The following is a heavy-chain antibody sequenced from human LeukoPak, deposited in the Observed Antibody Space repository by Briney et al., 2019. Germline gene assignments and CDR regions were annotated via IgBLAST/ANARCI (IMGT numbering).Heavy chain of an antibody. J-gene: IGHJ5*02. Sequence: GASVKVSCKASGYTFTGYYMHWVRQAPGQGLEWMGRINPNSGGTNYAQKFQGRVTMTKDTSISTGYMELSRLRSVDTAVYYCARAPLGYNWFDPWGQGTLVTVSS. D-gene: IGHD3-10*01. CDR2: INPNSGGT. CDR1: GYTFTGYY. V-gene: IGHV1-2*06. CDR3: ARAPLGYNWFDP.